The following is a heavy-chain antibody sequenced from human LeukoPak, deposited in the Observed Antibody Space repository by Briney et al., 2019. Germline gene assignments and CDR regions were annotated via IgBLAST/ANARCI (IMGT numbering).Heavy chain of an antibody. V-gene: IGHV1-2*02. J-gene: IGHJ4*02. CDR2: INLNTGDT. CDR3: ARDQPALDY. Sequence: GASVKVSCKASGFTFIGYYMHWVRQAPGQALEWMGWINLNTGDTDYAPKFQGRVTMTRDTSITTAYMELSRLRYDDTAVYYCARDQPALDYWGRGTLVTVSS. CDR1: GFTFIGYY.